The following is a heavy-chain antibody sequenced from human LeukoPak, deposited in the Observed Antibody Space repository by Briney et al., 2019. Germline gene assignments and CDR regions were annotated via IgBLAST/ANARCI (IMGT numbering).Heavy chain of an antibody. CDR2: IYYSGST. CDR3: ATRNPHYGDYYIDY. Sequence: SETLSLTCTVSGGSISSSSYYWGWIRQPPGNGLEWIGSIYYSGSTYYNPSLKSRVTISVDTSKNQFSLKLSSVTAADTAVYYCATRNPHYGDYYIDYWGPGTLVTVSS. J-gene: IGHJ4*02. D-gene: IGHD4-17*01. V-gene: IGHV4-39*07. CDR1: GGSISSSSYY.